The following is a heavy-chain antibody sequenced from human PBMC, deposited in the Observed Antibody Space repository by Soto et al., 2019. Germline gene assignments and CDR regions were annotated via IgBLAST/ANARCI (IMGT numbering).Heavy chain of an antibody. CDR2: VSGYNGNT. CDR1: GYTFTNYG. J-gene: IGHJ4*02. CDR3: ARDEGSHGFDS. Sequence: QVQLVQSGAEVKKPGASVKVSCKASGYTFTNYGISWVRQAPGQGLEWMGWVSGYNGNTNYAQKLWGRVTMTTDTSTSTAYVELRTLRSDDTAVYYCARDEGSHGFDSWGQGTLVTVSS. V-gene: IGHV1-18*04. D-gene: IGHD6-19*01.